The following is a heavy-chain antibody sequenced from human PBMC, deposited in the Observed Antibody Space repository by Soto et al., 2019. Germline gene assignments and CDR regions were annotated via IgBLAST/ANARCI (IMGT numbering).Heavy chain of an antibody. CDR3: ARVGPPADP. J-gene: IGHJ5*02. Sequence: ASVKVSCKASGYNLTSYSITWVRQAPGQGLEWMGWISANNGDTDYAQKFQGRVTITRDTSASTAYMELSSLRSEDTAVYYCARVGPPADPWGQGTLVTVSS. CDR1: GYNLTSYS. V-gene: IGHV1-18*04. CDR2: ISANNGDT.